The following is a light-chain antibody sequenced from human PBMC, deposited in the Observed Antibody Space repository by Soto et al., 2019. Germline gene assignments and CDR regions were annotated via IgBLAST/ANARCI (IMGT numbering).Light chain of an antibody. CDR3: QSYDSSLRSCV. V-gene: IGLV1-40*01. CDR1: SSNLGAGFD. Sequence: QLVLTQPSSVSGAPGQIITISCTGSSSNLGAGFDVHWYQQSPGTAPKLLIYENNHRPSGVPTRFSGSKSGTSASLVITGLQADDEADYYCQSYDSSLRSCVFGSGTKVTVL. J-gene: IGLJ1*01. CDR2: ENN.